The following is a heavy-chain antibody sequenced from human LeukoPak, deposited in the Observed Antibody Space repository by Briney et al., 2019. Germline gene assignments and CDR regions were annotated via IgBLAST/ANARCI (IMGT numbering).Heavy chain of an antibody. Sequence: GASVKVSCTASGYTFTSYGINWVRQAPGQGLEWMGWISAYNGNTNYAQKFQGRVTMTTDTSTTTAYMELRSLRSDDTAVYYCARVKARGWDAFDIWGQGTMVTVSS. CDR1: GYTFTSYG. CDR3: ARVKARGWDAFDI. J-gene: IGHJ3*02. CDR2: ISAYNGNT. D-gene: IGHD6-19*01. V-gene: IGHV1-18*01.